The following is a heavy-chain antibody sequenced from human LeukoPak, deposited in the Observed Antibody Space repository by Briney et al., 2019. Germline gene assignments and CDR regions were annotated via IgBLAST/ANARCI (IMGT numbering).Heavy chain of an antibody. Sequence: PGGSLRLSCAASGFTFSSYWMSWVRQAPGKGLEWVANIKQDGSEKYYVDSVKGRFTISRDNAKNSLYLQMNSLRAEDTAVYYCARELAVTALHSYYYYGMDVWGQGTTVTVSS. CDR2: IKQDGSEK. J-gene: IGHJ6*02. CDR3: ARELAVTALHSYYYYGMDV. CDR1: GFTFSSYW. V-gene: IGHV3-7*01. D-gene: IGHD2-21*02.